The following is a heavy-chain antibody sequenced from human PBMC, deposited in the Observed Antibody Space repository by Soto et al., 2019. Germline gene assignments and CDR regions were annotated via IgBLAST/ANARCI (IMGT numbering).Heavy chain of an antibody. Sequence: QVQLQESGPGLVKPSETLSLTCTVSGGSISLERFYWTWIRQPPGKGLEWIGYVSHTGATNYNPSLQSRVDSSVDTSRNQFSLKLRSMTAADTAVYFCAREFSSAHISYFDFWGQGTLVSVSA. CDR1: GGSISLERFY. V-gene: IGHV4-61*01. J-gene: IGHJ4*02. CDR3: AREFSSAHISYFDF. CDR2: VSHTGAT.